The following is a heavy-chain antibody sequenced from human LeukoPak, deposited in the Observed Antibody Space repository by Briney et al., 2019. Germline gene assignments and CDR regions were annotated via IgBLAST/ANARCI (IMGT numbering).Heavy chain of an antibody. CDR1: GYTFTGYY. Sequence: ASVKVSCKASGYTFTGYYMHWVRQAPGQGLEWMGWINPNSGGTNYAQKFQGRVTMTRGTSISTAYMELSRLRSDDTAVYYCARGQVNYYDSSGYYDDAFDIWGQGTMVTVSS. V-gene: IGHV1-2*02. J-gene: IGHJ3*02. CDR2: INPNSGGT. CDR3: ARGQVNYYDSSGYYDDAFDI. D-gene: IGHD3-22*01.